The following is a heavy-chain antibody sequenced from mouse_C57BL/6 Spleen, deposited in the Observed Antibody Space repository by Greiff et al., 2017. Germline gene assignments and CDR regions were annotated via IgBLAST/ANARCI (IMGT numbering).Heavy chain of an antibody. CDR3: TRYYYGSSPWDY. Sequence: QVQLQQSGAELVRPGASVTLSCKASGYTFTDYEMHWVKQTPVHGLEWIGAIDPETGGTAYNQKFKGKAILTADKSSSTAYMELRSLTSEDSAVYYCTRYYYGSSPWDYWGQGTSVTVSS. J-gene: IGHJ4*01. D-gene: IGHD1-1*01. CDR2: IDPETGGT. CDR1: GYTFTDYE. V-gene: IGHV1-15*01.